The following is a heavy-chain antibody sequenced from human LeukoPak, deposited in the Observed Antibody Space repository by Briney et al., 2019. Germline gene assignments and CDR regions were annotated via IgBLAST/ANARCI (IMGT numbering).Heavy chain of an antibody. CDR3: ARDQGGYKYFDY. Sequence: AGGSLRLSCAASGFTFSSYSMNWVPQAPGKGLECVSSISSSSSYIYYADSVKGRFTISKDNAKNSLYLQMNSLRAEDTAVYYCARDQGGYKYFDYWGQGTLVTVSS. V-gene: IGHV3-21*01. J-gene: IGHJ4*02. D-gene: IGHD5-24*01. CDR2: ISSSSSYI. CDR1: GFTFSSYS.